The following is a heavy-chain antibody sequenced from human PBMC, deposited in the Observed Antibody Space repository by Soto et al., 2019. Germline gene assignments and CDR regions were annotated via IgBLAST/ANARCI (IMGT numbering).Heavy chain of an antibody. CDR3: ASGGRFLEWLPSYGMDV. CDR1: GFTFSSYE. D-gene: IGHD3-3*01. CDR2: ISSSGSTI. V-gene: IGHV3-48*03. Sequence: SLRLSCAASGFTFSSYEMNWVRQAPGKGLEWVSYISSSGSTIYYADSVKGRFTISRDNAKNSLYLQMNSLRAEDTAVYYCASGGRFLEWLPSYGMDVWGQGTTVTVSS. J-gene: IGHJ6*02.